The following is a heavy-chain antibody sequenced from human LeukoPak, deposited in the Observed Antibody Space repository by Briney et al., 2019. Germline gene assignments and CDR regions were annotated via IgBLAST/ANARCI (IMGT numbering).Heavy chain of an antibody. J-gene: IGHJ3*02. V-gene: IGHV4-31*03. CDR1: GGSISSGGYY. Sequence: SETLSLTCTVSGGSISSGGYYWSWIRQHPGKGLEWIGYIYYSGSTYYNPSLKSRVTISVDTSKNQFSLKLSSVTAADTAVYYCARTLVGGYDSSGYYPPGAFDIWGQGTMVTVSS. CDR3: ARTLVGGYDSSGYYPPGAFDI. D-gene: IGHD3-22*01. CDR2: IYYSGST.